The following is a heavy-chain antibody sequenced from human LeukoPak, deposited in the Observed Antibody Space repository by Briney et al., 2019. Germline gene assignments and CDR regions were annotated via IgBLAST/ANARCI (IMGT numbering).Heavy chain of an antibody. D-gene: IGHD2-21*02. Sequence: SETLSLTCTVSGGSIRSYYWNWIRQPPGKGLEWIGYIYYSGNTNYNPSLKSRVTISVDTSKNQFSLKLSSVTAADTAVYYCASHVVVTGTRGFDHWGQGTLVTVSS. CDR2: IYYSGNT. V-gene: IGHV4-59*01. CDR1: GGSIRSYY. J-gene: IGHJ4*02. CDR3: ASHVVVTGTRGFDH.